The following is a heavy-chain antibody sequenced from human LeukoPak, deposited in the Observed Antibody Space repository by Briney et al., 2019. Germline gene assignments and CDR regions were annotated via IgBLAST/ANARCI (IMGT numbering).Heavy chain of an antibody. CDR1: GFTFSSYA. CDR3: AKDGGWVSLVVPAAIV. J-gene: IGHJ4*02. V-gene: IGHV3-23*01. Sequence: PGGSLRLSCAASGFTFSSYAMSWVRQAPGKGLEWVSAISGSGGSTYYADSVKGRFTISRDNSKNTLYLQMNSLRAEDTAVYYCAKDGGWVSLVVPAAIVWGQGTLVTVSS. D-gene: IGHD2-2*01. CDR2: ISGSGGST.